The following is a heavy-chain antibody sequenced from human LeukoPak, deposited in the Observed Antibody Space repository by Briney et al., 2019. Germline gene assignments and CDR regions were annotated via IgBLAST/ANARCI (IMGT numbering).Heavy chain of an antibody. CDR3: ARERSGWYYAFDI. CDR2: FDPEDGET. V-gene: IGHV1-24*01. CDR1: GYTLTELS. Sequence: ASVKVSCKVSGYTLTELSMHWVRQAPGKGLEWMGGFDPEDGETIYAQKFQGRVTITADKSTSTAYMELSSLRSEDTAVYYCARERSGWYYAFDIWGQGTMVTVSS. D-gene: IGHD6-19*01. J-gene: IGHJ3*02.